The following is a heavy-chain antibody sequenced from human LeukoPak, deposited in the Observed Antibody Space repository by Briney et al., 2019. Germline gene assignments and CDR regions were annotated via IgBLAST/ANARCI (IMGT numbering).Heavy chain of an antibody. D-gene: IGHD1-26*01. CDR1: GDSISGGDYY. CDR2: IYYSGNT. V-gene: IGHV4-30-4*08. CDR3: ARHSLGWELLQAVRAFDI. J-gene: IGHJ3*02. Sequence: SETLSLTCTVSGDSISGGDYYWSWIRQPPGKGLEWIGYIYYSGNTYYNPSLQSRVTISVDTSKNQFSLKLSSVTAADTAVYYCARHSLGWELLQAVRAFDIWGQGTMVTVSS.